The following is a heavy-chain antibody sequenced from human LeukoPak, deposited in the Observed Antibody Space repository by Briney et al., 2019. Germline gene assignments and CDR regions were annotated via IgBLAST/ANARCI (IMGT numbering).Heavy chain of an antibody. J-gene: IGHJ2*01. CDR2: IYTSGST. V-gene: IGHV4-61*02. D-gene: IGHD3-22*01. CDR3: ARAYYYGSSGYYAYWYFDL. Sequence: PSETLSLTCTVSGGSISSGSYYWSWIRQPAGKGLEWIGRIYTSGSTNYNPSLKSRVTISVDTSKNQFSLKLSSVTAADTAVYYCARAYYYGSSGYYAYWYFDLWGRGTLVTVSS. CDR1: GGSISSGSYY.